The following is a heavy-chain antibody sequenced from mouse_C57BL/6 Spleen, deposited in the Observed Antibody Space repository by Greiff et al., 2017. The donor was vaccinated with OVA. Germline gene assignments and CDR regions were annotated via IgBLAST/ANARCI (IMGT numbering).Heavy chain of an antibody. J-gene: IGHJ4*01. D-gene: IGHD1-1*01. CDR2: ITPYNGDT. CDR1: GYSFTGYF. Sequence: EVQLQQSGPELVKPGASVKISCKASGYSFTGYFMNWVMQSHGQSLERIGRITPYNGDTFYNQQFKGKATLTVDKSTSTAHLELRSLTSEDSAVYYCARNPITTVVATDAIGYWGQRPSVTVSS. V-gene: IGHV1-20*01. CDR3: ARNPITTVVATDAIGY.